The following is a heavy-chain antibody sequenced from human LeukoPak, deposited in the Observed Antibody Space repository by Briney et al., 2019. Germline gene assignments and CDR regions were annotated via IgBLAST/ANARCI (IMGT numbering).Heavy chain of an antibody. J-gene: IGHJ4*02. Sequence: GESLRLSCAASGFTFSSYAMHWVRQAPGKGLEYVSAVISSGGSTYYANSVKGRFTISRDNSKNTLYLQMGSLRAEDMAVYYCARGSYYDFWSGYFYFDYWGQGTLVTVSS. CDR3: ARGSYYDFWSGYFYFDY. D-gene: IGHD3-3*01. CDR2: VISSGGST. CDR1: GFTFSSYA. V-gene: IGHV3-64*01.